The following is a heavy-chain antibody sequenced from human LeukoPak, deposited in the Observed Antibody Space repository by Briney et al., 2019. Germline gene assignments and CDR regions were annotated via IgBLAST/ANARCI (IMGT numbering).Heavy chain of an antibody. V-gene: IGHV1-2*02. CDR2: INPNSGGT. Sequence: ASVKVSCKASGYTFTGYHMNWMRQAPGQGLEWMGWINPNSGGTNYAQKFQGRVAMTRDTSISTAYMELSRLRSDDTAVYYCARDGSGLDYWGQGTLVTVSS. CDR1: GYTFTGYH. D-gene: IGHD6-19*01. J-gene: IGHJ4*02. CDR3: ARDGSGLDY.